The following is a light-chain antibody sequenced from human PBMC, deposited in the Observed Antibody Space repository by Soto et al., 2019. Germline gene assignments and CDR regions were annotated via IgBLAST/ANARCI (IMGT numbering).Light chain of an antibody. CDR1: RSNIGTNT. V-gene: IGLV1-44*01. CDR3: AAWDVSFVV. J-gene: IGLJ2*01. CDR2: SNN. Sequence: QSVLTRPPSASGTPGQRVTISCSGSRSNIGTNTVTWYQQLPGMAPKLLIHSNNQRPSGVPDRFSGSKSGTSASLAISGLQSEDEADYYCAAWDVSFVVFGGGTKLTVL.